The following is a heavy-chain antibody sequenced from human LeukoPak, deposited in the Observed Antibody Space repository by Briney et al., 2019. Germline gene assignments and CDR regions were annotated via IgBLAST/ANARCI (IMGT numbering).Heavy chain of an antibody. D-gene: IGHD2-15*01. CDR2: IYYSGTT. J-gene: IGHJ5*02. CDR3: ARQASLLGYCSGGSCMFHWFDP. Sequence: PSETLSLTYTVSGGSISDYYWSWIRQSPGKGLEWIGYIYYSGTTNYNPSLKSRVTISVDTSKNQFSLKLSSVTAADTAVYYCARQASLLGYCSGGSCMFHWFDPWGQGTLVTVSS. V-gene: IGHV4-59*01. CDR1: GGSISDYY.